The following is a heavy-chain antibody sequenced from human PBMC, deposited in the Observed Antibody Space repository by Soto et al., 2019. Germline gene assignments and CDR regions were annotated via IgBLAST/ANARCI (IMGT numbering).Heavy chain of an antibody. D-gene: IGHD7-27*01. Sequence: ATVKAACKSSGYTFTSLGISWVRQAPGQGLEWMGWISAYNGNTNYAQKLQGRVTMTTDTSTSTAYMELNSLRSEDTAVYYCARDTGDGTFDSCGPGTLLTVSS. CDR2: ISAYNGNT. CDR3: ARDTGDGTFDS. V-gene: IGHV1-18*01. CDR1: GYTFTSLG. J-gene: IGHJ4*02.